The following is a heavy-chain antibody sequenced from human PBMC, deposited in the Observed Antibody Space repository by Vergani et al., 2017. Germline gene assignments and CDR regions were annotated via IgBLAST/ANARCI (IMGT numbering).Heavy chain of an antibody. CDR2: ISNDGGNK. J-gene: IGHJ5*02. D-gene: IGHD3-3*01. Sequence: QVQLAESGGGRVQPGRSLSLSCSASGFSFSSHALHWVRPAPGKGLEWVAVISNDGGNKYYADSVKGRFTIYKDNTVDMLSIQMNSLRPDDTAVYYCVRGGRGDHGDFWPRLGPWGQGTRVIVSS. CDR1: GFSFSSHA. V-gene: IGHV3-30*03. CDR3: VRGGRGDHGDFWPRLGP.